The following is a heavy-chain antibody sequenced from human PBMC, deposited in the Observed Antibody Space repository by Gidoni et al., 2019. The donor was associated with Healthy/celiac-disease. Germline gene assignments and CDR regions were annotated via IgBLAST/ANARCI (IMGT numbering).Heavy chain of an antibody. CDR2: INQDGSEK. Sequence: VQLVEPGGGLVQPRGSLRLFCPASAFTFSCYWRSWVRQAPGKGLEWVANINQDGSEKYYVDSVRGRFTISGDNTKNSLYLQMNSLGAEDTAVYYCASSLQPYYYYMDVWGKGTTVTVSS. J-gene: IGHJ6*03. V-gene: IGHV3-7*01. CDR1: AFTFSCYW. CDR3: ASSLQPYYYYMDV.